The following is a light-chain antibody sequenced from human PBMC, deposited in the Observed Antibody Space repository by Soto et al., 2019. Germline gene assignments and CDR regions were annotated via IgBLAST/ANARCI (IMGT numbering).Light chain of an antibody. CDR2: DTS. CDR1: TGPVTSGHY. CDR3: LLSYSGARV. Sequence: QAVVTQEPSLTVSPGGTVTLTCGSSTGPVTSGHYPYWYQQKPGQAPRTLIYDTSKKKSWTPARFSGSLLGGKAALTLSGAQPEDEAEYYCLLSYSGARVFGTGTKLTVL. J-gene: IGLJ1*01. V-gene: IGLV7-46*01.